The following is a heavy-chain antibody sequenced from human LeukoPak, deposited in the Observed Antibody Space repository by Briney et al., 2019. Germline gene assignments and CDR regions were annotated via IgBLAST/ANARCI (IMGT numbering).Heavy chain of an antibody. CDR1: GASIISNNW. CDR2: IWHSGTT. CDR3: ARATTADSYYYFDY. Sequence: PSGTLSLTCAVSGASIISNNWWSWVRQPSGQGLEWIGEIWHSGTTNYNPSLKSRVTISVDRSKNQFSLKLSSVTAADTAVYYCARATTADSYYYFDYWGQGTLVTVSS. D-gene: IGHD2-21*01. J-gene: IGHJ4*02. V-gene: IGHV4-4*02.